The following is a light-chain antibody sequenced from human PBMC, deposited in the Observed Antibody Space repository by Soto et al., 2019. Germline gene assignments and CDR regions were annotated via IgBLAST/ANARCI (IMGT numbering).Light chain of an antibody. CDR3: SSYTTSSTLRI. J-gene: IGLJ2*01. Sequence: QSALTQPASVSGSPGQSITISCTGTSNDIGDYNFVSWYQQHPGKAPKLIIYDVSVRPSGVSDRFSGSKSGNTASLTISGLQAEDEADYHCSSYTTSSTLRIFGGGTKLTVL. CDR1: SNDIGDYNF. CDR2: DVS. V-gene: IGLV2-14*03.